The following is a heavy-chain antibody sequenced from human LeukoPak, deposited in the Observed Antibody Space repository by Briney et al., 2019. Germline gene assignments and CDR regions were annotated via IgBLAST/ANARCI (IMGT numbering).Heavy chain of an antibody. Sequence: SETLSLTCTVSGGSISSYYWSWIRQPAGKGLEWIGRIYTSGSTNYSPSLKSRVTMSVDTSKNQFSLKLSSVTAADTAVYYCARDQGGSYYYYYYMDVWGKGTTVTVSS. V-gene: IGHV4-4*07. J-gene: IGHJ6*03. CDR1: GGSISSYY. CDR2: IYTSGST. CDR3: ARDQGGSYYYYYYMDV. D-gene: IGHD1-26*01.